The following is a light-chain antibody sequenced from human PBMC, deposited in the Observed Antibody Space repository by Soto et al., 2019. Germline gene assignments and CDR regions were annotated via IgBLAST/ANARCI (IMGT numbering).Light chain of an antibody. CDR3: SSYTSGSTPVV. Sequence: QSALTQPASVSGSPGQSITISCTGTSGDIGGYNYVSWYQQRPGRAPKLMIYDVNNRPSGVSNRFSGSKSGNTASLTISGLQAEDEADYYCSSYTSGSTPVVFGGGTQLTVL. J-gene: IGLJ2*01. CDR1: SGDIGGYNY. CDR2: DVN. V-gene: IGLV2-14*01.